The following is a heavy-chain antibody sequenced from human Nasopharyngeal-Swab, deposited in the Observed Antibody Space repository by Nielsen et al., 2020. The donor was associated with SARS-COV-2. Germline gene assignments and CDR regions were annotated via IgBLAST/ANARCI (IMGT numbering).Heavy chain of an antibody. CDR1: GGSFSGYF. V-gene: IGHV4-34*01. J-gene: IGHJ6*02. CDR2: INHSGST. CDR3: ARYRQYRGYYYYGMDV. Sequence: SETLSLTCAVYGGSFSGYFCSWIRQPPGKGLEWIGEINHSGSTNYNPSLKSRVTISVDTSKNQFSLKLSSVTAADTAAYYCARYRQYRGYYYYGMDVWGQGTTVTVSS. D-gene: IGHD6-13*01.